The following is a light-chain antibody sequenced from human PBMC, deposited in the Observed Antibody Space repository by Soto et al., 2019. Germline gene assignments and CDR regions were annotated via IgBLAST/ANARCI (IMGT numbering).Light chain of an antibody. CDR3: REYNSYSWT. Sequence: MHMAQSPCSLSAYVGDRGTITCRASQSISHWLAWYQQKPGKAPKLLIFDASSLESGVPSRFSGSGSGTEFPLTISSLQPDDFATYYCREYNSYSWTFGQGTKVDI. J-gene: IGKJ1*01. CDR2: DAS. CDR1: QSISHW. V-gene: IGKV1-5*01.